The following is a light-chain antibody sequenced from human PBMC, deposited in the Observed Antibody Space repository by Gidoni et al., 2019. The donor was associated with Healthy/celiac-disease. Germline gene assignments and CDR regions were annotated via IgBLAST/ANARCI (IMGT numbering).Light chain of an antibody. CDR2: KDS. V-gene: IGLV3-25*03. Sequence: SYELTQPPSVSVSPGQTARITCPGDALPKQYAYWYQQKPGQAPVLVIYKDSERPSGIPERFSGSSSGTTVTLTISGVQAEDEADYYCQSADSSYVVFGGGTKLPVL. CDR3: QSADSSYVV. CDR1: ALPKQY. J-gene: IGLJ2*01.